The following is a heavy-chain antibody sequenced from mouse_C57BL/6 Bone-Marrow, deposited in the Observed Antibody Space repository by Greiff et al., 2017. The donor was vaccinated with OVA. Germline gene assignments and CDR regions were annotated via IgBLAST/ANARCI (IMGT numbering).Heavy chain of an antibody. CDR3: ARRTTMVTPYYFDY. CDR1: GFTFSDYG. D-gene: IGHD2-2*01. Sequence: EVKLMESGGGLVKPGGSLKLSCAASGFTFSDYGMHWVRQAPEKGLEWVAYISSGSSTIYYADTVKGRFTISRDNAKNTLFLQMTSLRSEDTAMYYCARRTTMVTPYYFDYWGQGTTLTVSS. V-gene: IGHV5-17*01. J-gene: IGHJ2*01. CDR2: ISSGSSTI.